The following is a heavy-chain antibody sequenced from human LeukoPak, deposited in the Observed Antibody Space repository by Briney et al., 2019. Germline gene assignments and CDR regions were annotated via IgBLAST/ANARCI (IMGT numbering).Heavy chain of an antibody. D-gene: IGHD6-6*01. J-gene: IGHJ3*02. CDR2: ISSSSSTI. CDR3: ARAYSSSSGRDAFDS. Sequence: PGGSLRLSCAASGFTFNSYNMNWVRQAPGKGLEWVSYISSSSSTIYYADSVKGRFTISRDSAKTSLSLQMNSLRDEDTAVYYCARAYSSSSGRDAFDSWGLGTLVTVSS. V-gene: IGHV3-48*02. CDR1: GFTFNSYN.